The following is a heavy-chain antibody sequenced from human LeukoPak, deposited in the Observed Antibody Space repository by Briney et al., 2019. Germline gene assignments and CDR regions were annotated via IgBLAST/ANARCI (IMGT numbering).Heavy chain of an antibody. J-gene: IGHJ4*02. CDR1: GFTVSSNY. CDR3: ARVWSGWYEIDY. CDR2: IYSGGST. Sequence: GGSLRLSCAASGFTVSSNYMSLVRQAPGKGLEWVSVIYSGGSTYYTDTVKGRFTISRDNSKNTLYLQMNSLRAEDTAVYYCARVWSGWYEIDYCGQGTLVTVSS. D-gene: IGHD3-3*01. V-gene: IGHV3-66*02.